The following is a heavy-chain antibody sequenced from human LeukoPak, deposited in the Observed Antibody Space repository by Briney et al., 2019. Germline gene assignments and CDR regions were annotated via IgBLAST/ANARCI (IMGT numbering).Heavy chain of an antibody. J-gene: IGHJ4*02. V-gene: IGHV3-23*01. D-gene: IGHD5-12*01. CDR2: ISGSGGST. CDR3: ANSDGYQMRAFDY. Sequence: PGGSLRLSCAASGFTFSSYAMSWVRQAPGKGLEWVSAISGSGGSTYYADSVKGRFTISRDNSKNTLYLQMNSLRAEDTAVYYCANSDGYQMRAFDYWGQGTLVTVSS. CDR1: GFTFSSYA.